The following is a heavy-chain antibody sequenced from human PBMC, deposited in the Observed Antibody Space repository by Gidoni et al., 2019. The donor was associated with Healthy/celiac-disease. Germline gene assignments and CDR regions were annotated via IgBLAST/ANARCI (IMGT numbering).Heavy chain of an antibody. CDR2: ISWNSGSI. D-gene: IGHD6-19*01. V-gene: IGHV3-9*01. CDR1: GFTFYDYA. Sequence: EVQLVESGGGLVQPGRSLRLSCAASGFTFYDYAMHWVRQAPGKGLEWVSGISWNSGSIGYADSVKGRFTISRDNAKNSLYLQMNSLRAEDTALYYCAKDIHAGYSSGWYAFDIWGQGTMVTVSS. CDR3: AKDIHAGYSSGWYAFDI. J-gene: IGHJ3*02.